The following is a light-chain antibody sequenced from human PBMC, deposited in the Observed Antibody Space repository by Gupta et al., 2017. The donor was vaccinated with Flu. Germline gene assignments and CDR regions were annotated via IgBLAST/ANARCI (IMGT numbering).Light chain of an antibody. Sequence: GERTTINCKTSVHTLYSPKDKKYLVGCQQKPGKAPKLLIYWASTRESGVPARFSGSGSGTDFTLTISSLQAEDVAVYYCQQDSSTPWTFGQGTKVEIK. CDR1: VHTLYSPKDKKY. CDR2: WAS. J-gene: IGKJ1*01. CDR3: QQDSSTPWT. V-gene: IGKV4-1*01.